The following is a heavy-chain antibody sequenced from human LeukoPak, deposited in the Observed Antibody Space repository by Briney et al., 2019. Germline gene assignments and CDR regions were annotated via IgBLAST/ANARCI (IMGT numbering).Heavy chain of an antibody. D-gene: IGHD1-1*01. V-gene: IGHV1-2*02. J-gene: IGHJ3*01. CDR3: AREGITTGRTAGAFDV. CDR1: GYTFTAYY. CDR2: INPKSGGT. Sequence: ASVKVSCKASGYTFTAYYMHWVRQAPGQGLEWMGWINPKSGGTNYAQRFQARVTMTRDTSINTVYMELSRLTSDDTAVYYCAREGITTGRTAGAFDVWGQGTVVTVSS.